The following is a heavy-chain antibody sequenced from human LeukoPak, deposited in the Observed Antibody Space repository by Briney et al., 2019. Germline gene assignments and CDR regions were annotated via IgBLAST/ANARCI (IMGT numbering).Heavy chain of an antibody. Sequence: SETLSLTCAVSGGSLSSGGYSWSWIRQPPGKGLEWIGYIYHSGSTYYNPSLKSRVTISVDRSKNQFSLKLSSVTAADTAVYYCARDRGNFLFDYWGQGTLVTVSS. CDR3: ARDRGNFLFDY. J-gene: IGHJ4*02. V-gene: IGHV4-30-2*01. D-gene: IGHD5-24*01. CDR1: GGSLSSGGYS. CDR2: IYHSGST.